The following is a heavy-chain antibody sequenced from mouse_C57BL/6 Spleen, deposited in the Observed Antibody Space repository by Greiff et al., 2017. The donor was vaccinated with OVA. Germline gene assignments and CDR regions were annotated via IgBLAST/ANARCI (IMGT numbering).Heavy chain of an antibody. D-gene: IGHD3-2*02. CDR2: ISSGGDYI. CDR3: TRDQGGYFDV. J-gene: IGHJ1*03. V-gene: IGHV5-9-1*02. Sequence: EVQGVESGEGLVKPGRSLKLSCAASGFTFSSYAMSWVRQTPETRLEWVAYISSGGDYIYYADTVKGRFTISRDNARNTLYLQRSSLKSEDTAMYYCTRDQGGYFDVWGTGTTVTVSS. CDR1: GFTFSSYA.